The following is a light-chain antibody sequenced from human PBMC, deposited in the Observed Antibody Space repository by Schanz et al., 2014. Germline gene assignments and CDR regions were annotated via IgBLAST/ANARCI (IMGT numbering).Light chain of an antibody. CDR1: QSVSSN. J-gene: IGKJ1*01. CDR2: RAS. V-gene: IGKV3-15*01. CDR3: QQYNKRPSWS. Sequence: EIVMTQSPATLSVSPGERATLSCRASQSVSSNLAWYQQTPGQAPRLLIYRASSRAPGISARFSGSGSGTDFTLTISGLQSEDFAVYYCQQYNKRPSWSFGQGTKVDIK.